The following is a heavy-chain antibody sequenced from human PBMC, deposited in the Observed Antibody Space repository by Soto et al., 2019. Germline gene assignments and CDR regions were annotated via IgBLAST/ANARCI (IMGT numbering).Heavy chain of an antibody. CDR2: IYYSGRT. D-gene: IGHD4-17*01. V-gene: IGHV4-59*01. Sequence: QVQLQESGPGLVKPSETLSLTCTVSGASLSNYYWSWIGQPPGKGLEWIGYIYYSGRTNYNPSLKSRLTMSVDTSKNQVSLKLNSVTAADTAVYYCARNDHGGNPFFANWGQGTLVTVSS. J-gene: IGHJ4*02. CDR3: ARNDHGGNPFFAN. CDR1: GASLSNYY.